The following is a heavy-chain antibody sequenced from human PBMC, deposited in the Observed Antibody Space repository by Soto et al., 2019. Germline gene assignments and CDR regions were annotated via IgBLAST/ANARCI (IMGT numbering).Heavy chain of an antibody. CDR3: AKDAVYGDGLWLAGN. CDR2: MTGSGGDI. V-gene: IGHV3-23*01. Sequence: GGSLRLSCAASGFSVSRYAMMWVRQPPGKGQEWVAGMTGSGGDIRYADPVKGRFTISKDNSKNTLYLQMDSLRAEDTAIYYCAKDAVYGDGLWLAGNWGQGTLVTVSS. CDR1: GFSVSRYA. J-gene: IGHJ4*02. D-gene: IGHD2-21*02.